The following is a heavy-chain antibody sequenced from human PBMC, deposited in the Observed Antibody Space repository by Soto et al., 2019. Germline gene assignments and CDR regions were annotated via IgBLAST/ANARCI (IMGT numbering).Heavy chain of an antibody. CDR1: GGTFSSYA. CDR3: ARAEKGYPYQTPYCMDV. J-gene: IGHJ6*02. V-gene: IGHV1-69*01. Sequence: QVQLVESGAEVKKPGSSVKVSCKASGGTFSSYAISWVRQAPGQGLEWMGGIIPIFGTANYAQKFQGRVTITADESTSTAYMELSSLRSEDTAVYYCARAEKGYPYQTPYCMDVWGQGTTVTVSS. D-gene: IGHD3-16*02. CDR2: IIPIFGTA.